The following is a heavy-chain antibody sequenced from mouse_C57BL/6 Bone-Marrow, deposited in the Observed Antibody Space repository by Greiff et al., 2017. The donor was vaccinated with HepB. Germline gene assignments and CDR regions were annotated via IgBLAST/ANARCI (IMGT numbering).Heavy chain of an antibody. Sequence: EVQLQQSGPVLVKPGASVKMSCKASGYTFTDYYMNWVKQSHGKSLEWIGVINPYNGGTSYNQKFKGKATLTVDKSSSTAYMELNSLTSEDSAVYYCARSLSGPQCWGQGTTLTVSS. CDR2: INPYNGGT. V-gene: IGHV1-19*01. CDR3: ARSLSGPQC. CDR1: GYTFTDYY. J-gene: IGHJ2*01.